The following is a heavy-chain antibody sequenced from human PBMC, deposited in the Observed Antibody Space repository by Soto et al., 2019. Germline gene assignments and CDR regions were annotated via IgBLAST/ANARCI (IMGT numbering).Heavy chain of an antibody. CDR1: GGSISSSSYY. D-gene: IGHD3-10*01. CDR2: IYYSGSA. J-gene: IGHJ4*02. CDR3: ARHDDYGSGSYGRLGY. V-gene: IGHV4-39*01. Sequence: SSETLSLTCTVSGGSISSSSYYWGWIRQPPGKGLEWIGSIYYSGSAYYNPSLKSRVTISVDTSKNQFSLKLSSVTAADTAVYYCARHDDYGSGSYGRLGYWGQGTLVTVSS.